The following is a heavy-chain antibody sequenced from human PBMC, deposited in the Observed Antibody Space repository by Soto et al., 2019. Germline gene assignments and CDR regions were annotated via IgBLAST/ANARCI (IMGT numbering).Heavy chain of an antibody. CDR2: IYSGGST. V-gene: IGHV3-53*01. CDR1: GFTVSSNY. D-gene: IGHD3-22*01. Sequence: EVQLMESGGGLIQPGGSLRLSCAASGFTVSSNYMSWVRQAPGKGLEWVSVIYSGGSTYYADSVKGRFTISRDNSKNTLYLQMNSLRAEDTAVYYCARNYYDSGGGFDYWGQGTLVTVSS. CDR3: ARNYYDSGGGFDY. J-gene: IGHJ4*02.